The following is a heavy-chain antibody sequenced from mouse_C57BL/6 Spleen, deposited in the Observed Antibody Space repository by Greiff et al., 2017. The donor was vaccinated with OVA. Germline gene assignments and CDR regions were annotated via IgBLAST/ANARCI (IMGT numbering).Heavy chain of an antibody. V-gene: IGHV1-82*01. J-gene: IGHJ1*03. Sequence: QVHVKQSGPELVKPGASVKISCKASGYAFSSSWMNWVKQRPGKGLEWIGRIYPGDGDTNYNGKFKGKATLTADKSSSTAYMQLSSLTSEDSAVYFCARLGPLRYFDVWGTGTTVTVSS. CDR1: GYAFSSSW. CDR3: ARLGPLRYFDV. CDR2: IYPGDGDT. D-gene: IGHD4-1*01.